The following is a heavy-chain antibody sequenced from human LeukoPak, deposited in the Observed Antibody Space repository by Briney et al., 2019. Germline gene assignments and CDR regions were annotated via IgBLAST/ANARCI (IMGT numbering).Heavy chain of an antibody. CDR2: GHYSGTT. CDR1: GVSISSYY. V-gene: IGHV4-59*08. Sequence: SETLSLTCAVSGVSISSYYWSWVRPPPRKGLEWIGYGHYSGTTYYNSSLKSRVTMSVDTSKNQFSLKLTSVTAADTAVYYCVRHIGGTTSDYWGQGTLVTVSS. D-gene: IGHD1-7*01. J-gene: IGHJ4*02. CDR3: VRHIGGTTSDY.